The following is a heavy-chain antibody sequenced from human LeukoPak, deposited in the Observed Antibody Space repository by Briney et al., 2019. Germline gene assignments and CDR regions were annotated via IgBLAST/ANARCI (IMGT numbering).Heavy chain of an antibody. D-gene: IGHD6-19*01. V-gene: IGHV3-53*01. CDR2: IYSDGST. CDR1: GFIVSSNY. J-gene: IGHJ3*02. CDR3: AREKSSGWSHGAFDI. Sequence: PGGSLRLSCAASGFIVSSNYMSWVRQAPGKGLEWVSIIYSDGSTYYADSVKGRFTISGDNSKNTLYLQMNSLRAEDTAVYYCAREKSSGWSHGAFDIWGQGTMVTVSS.